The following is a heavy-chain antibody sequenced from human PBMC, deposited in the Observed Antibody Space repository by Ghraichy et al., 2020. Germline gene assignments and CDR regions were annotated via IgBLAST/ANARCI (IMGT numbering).Heavy chain of an antibody. V-gene: IGHV4-39*01. CDR2: IYYSGST. CDR3: AIYLPGRLEADD. D-gene: IGHD1-1*01. J-gene: IGHJ4*02. Sequence: SETLSLTCTVSGGSISSSSYYWGWIRQPPGKGLEWIGSIYYSGSTYYNPSLKSRVTISVDTSKNQFTLKLSSVTAADTAVYYCAIYLPGRLEADDWGQGTLVTVSS. CDR1: GGSISSSSYY.